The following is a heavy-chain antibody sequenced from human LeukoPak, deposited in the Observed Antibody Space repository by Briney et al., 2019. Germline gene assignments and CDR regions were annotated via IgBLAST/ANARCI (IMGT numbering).Heavy chain of an antibody. J-gene: IGHJ4*02. CDR1: GYTSTGYY. Sequence: ASVKVSFKASGYTSTGYYMHWVRQAPGQGLEWMGWINPNSGGTNYAQKFQGRVTMTRDTSISTAYMELSRLRSDDTAVYYCARGLGGSGSYFLTFDYWGQGTLVTVSS. D-gene: IGHD1-26*01. CDR3: ARGLGGSGSYFLTFDY. V-gene: IGHV1-2*02. CDR2: INPNSGGT.